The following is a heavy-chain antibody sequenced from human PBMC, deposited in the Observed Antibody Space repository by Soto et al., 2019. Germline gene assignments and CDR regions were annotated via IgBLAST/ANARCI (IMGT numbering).Heavy chain of an antibody. CDR2: ISYDGSNK. J-gene: IGHJ6*02. CDR1: GFTFSSYA. CDR3: ARATDITGTVYYYGMDV. V-gene: IGHV3-30-3*01. D-gene: IGHD1-20*01. Sequence: GGSLRLSCAASGFTFSSYAMHWVRQAPGKGLEWVAVISYDGSNKYYADSVKGRFTISRDNSKNTLYLQMNSLRAEDTAVYYCARATDITGTVYYYGMDVWGQGTTVTVSS.